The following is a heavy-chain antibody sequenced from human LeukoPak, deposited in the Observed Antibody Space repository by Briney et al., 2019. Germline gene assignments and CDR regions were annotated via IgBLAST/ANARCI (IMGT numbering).Heavy chain of an antibody. Sequence: SVKVSFKASGGTFSSYAISWVRQAPGQGLEWMGGIIPIFGTANYAQKFQGRVTITADESTSTAYMELSSLRSEDTAVYYCARSLGYCSGGSCYWEYFDYWGQGTLVTVSS. CDR1: GGTFSSYA. CDR2: IIPIFGTA. D-gene: IGHD2-15*01. CDR3: ARSLGYCSGGSCYWEYFDY. J-gene: IGHJ4*02. V-gene: IGHV1-69*13.